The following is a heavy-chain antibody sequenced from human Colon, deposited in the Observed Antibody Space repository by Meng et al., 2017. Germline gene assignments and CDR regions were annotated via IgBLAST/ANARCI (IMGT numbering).Heavy chain of an antibody. CDR2: IDYTGST. J-gene: IGHJ5*02. Sequence: QVQLQDSRPGLVNPSETLSLSCTVSGASFDSYHWNWIRQPPGEAPEWIGNIDYTGSTNYNPSFKSRVTISVDTSKSQFSLRMTSMTAADTAVYYCARGYWFDPWGQGTLVTVSS. V-gene: IGHV4-59*01. CDR1: GASFDSYH. CDR3: ARGYWFDP.